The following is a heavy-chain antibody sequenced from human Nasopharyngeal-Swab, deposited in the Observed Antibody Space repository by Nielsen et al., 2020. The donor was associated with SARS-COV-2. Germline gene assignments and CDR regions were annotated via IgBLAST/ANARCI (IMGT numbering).Heavy chain of an antibody. V-gene: IGHV1-69*06. CDR3: ARDRIVGATSAFGP. Sequence: WVRQAPGQGLEWMGGIIPIFGTANYAQKFQGRVTITADKSTSTAYMELSSLRSEDTAVYYCARDRIVGATSAFGPWGQGTLVTVSS. J-gene: IGHJ5*02. CDR2: IIPIFGTA. D-gene: IGHD1-26*01.